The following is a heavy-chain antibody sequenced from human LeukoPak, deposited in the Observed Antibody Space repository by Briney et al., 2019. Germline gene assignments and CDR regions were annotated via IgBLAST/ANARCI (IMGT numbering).Heavy chain of an antibody. CDR1: GYSISSGYY. D-gene: IGHD6-13*01. V-gene: IGHV4-38-2*01. CDR2: IYHSGST. J-gene: IGHJ5*02. Sequence: PSETLSLTCAVSGYSISSGYYWGWIRQHPGKGLEWIGSIYHSGSTYYNPSLKSRVTMSVDTSKNQFSLKLSSMTAADTAVYYCAARITAAGSFDPWGQGTLATVSS. CDR3: AARITAAGSFDP.